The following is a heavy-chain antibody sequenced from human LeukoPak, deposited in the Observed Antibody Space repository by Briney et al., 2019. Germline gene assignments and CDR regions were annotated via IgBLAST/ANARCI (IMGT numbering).Heavy chain of an antibody. CDR2: INPNSGNT. CDR3: AREDFTDYGGNSAFDY. Sequence: ASVKVSCKASGYTFTGYYMHWVRQAPGQGLEWMGWINPNSGNTNYAQKLQGRVTMTTDTSTSTAYMELRSLRSDDTAVYYCAREDFTDYGGNSAFDYWGQGTLVTVSS. V-gene: IGHV1-18*04. CDR1: GYTFTGYY. D-gene: IGHD4-23*01. J-gene: IGHJ4*02.